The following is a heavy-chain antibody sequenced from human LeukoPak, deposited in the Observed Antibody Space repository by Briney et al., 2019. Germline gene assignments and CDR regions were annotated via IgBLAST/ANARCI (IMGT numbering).Heavy chain of an antibody. CDR1: GFTFSSYG. CDR3: ARVGRDSQHLDY. CDR2: IWYDGSNK. J-gene: IGHJ4*02. V-gene: IGHV3-33*01. D-gene: IGHD2-15*01. Sequence: PGGSLRLSCAASGFTFSSYGMHWVRQAPGKGLEWVAVIWYDGSNKYYADSVKGRFTISRDNSKNTLYLQMNSLRAEDTAVYYCARVGRDSQHLDYWGPGTLVTVSS.